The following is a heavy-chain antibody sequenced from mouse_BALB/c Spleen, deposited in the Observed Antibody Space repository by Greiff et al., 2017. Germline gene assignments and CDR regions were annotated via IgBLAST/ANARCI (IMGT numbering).Heavy chain of an antibody. Sequence: EVKLMESGGGLVQPGGSMKLSCVASGFTFSNYWMNWVRQSPEKGLEWVAEIRLKSNNYATHYAESVKGRFTISRDDSKSSVYLQMNNLRAEDTGIYYCTWGYGSSHLSYWYFDVWGAGTTVTVSS. CDR1: GFTFSNYW. V-gene: IGHV6-6*02. J-gene: IGHJ1*01. CDR2: IRLKSNNYAT. CDR3: TWGYGSSHLSYWYFDV. D-gene: IGHD1-1*01.